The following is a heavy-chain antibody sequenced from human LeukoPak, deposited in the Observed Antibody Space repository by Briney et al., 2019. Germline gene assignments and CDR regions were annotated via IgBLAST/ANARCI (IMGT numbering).Heavy chain of an antibody. D-gene: IGHD3-22*01. V-gene: IGHV4-39*01. CDR1: GGSINSTNYY. J-gene: IGHJ1*01. CDR2: IYYSGST. Sequence: SETLSLTCTVSGGSINSTNYYWGWIRQPPGKGLERIGSIYYSGSTNYNPSLKSRVTISVDTSKNQFSLKLSSVTAADTAVYYCARHSKYYYDSSGSYVGYFQHWGQGTLVTVSS. CDR3: ARHSKYYYDSSGSYVGYFQH.